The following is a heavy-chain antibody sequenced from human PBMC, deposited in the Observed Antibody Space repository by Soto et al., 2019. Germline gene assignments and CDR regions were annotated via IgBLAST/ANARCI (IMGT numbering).Heavy chain of an antibody. D-gene: IGHD2-2*01. CDR3: ARAVLPATAPFDY. J-gene: IGHJ4*02. V-gene: IGHV4-59*01. CDR2: IYYSGST. CDR1: GGSISNYY. Sequence: ETLSFTCIVSGGSISNYYWSWIRQPPGKGLEWIGYIYYSGSTNYNPSLQSRVTISVDTSKNQFSLKLSSVTAADTAVYYCARAVLPATAPFDYWGQGTLVTVSS.